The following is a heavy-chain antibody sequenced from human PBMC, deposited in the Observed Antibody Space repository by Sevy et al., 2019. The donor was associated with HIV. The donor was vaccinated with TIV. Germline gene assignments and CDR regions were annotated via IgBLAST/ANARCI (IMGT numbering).Heavy chain of an antibody. V-gene: IGHV3-30*04. Sequence: GGSLRLSCTASGFSFSNYAMYWVRQAPGEGLEWVAVISTDGNIKDYADSVKGRFTISRDNFKNTLYLQMNSLRAEDSAVYYCASHYYDSTGYYYPLDHWGLGTLVTVSS. CDR2: ISTDGNIK. CDR1: GFSFSNYA. D-gene: IGHD3-22*01. J-gene: IGHJ4*02. CDR3: ASHYYDSTGYYYPLDH.